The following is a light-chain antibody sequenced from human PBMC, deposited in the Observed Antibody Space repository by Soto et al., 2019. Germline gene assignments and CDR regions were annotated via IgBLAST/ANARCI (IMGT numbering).Light chain of an antibody. CDR3: LQDYSYPNT. Sequence: AIQVTQSPSSLSASVGDRVTITCRASQAIRNDVAWYQQKAGRVPTLLIYAATHLQSGVPSRFSGSGYGTDFTLTISSLQPEDFATYYCLQDYSYPNTFGGGTRVEIK. CDR2: AAT. J-gene: IGKJ4*01. CDR1: QAIRND. V-gene: IGKV1-6*01.